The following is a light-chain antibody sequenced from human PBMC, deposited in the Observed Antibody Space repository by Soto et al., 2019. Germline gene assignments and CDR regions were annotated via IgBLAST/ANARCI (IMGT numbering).Light chain of an antibody. CDR1: QSVSSN. Sequence: EIVMTQSPATLSVSPGERATLSCRASQSVSSNLAWYQQKPGQAPRLLIYGASTRATGIPARFSGSGSGTEFTLTISSLQSEDFAAYYCQQYNNWPRVTFGQGTKVEIK. CDR2: GAS. V-gene: IGKV3-15*01. CDR3: QQYNNWPRVT. J-gene: IGKJ1*01.